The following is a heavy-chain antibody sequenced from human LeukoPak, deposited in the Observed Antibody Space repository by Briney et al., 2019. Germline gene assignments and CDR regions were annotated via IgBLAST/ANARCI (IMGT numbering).Heavy chain of an antibody. CDR3: VRESVRDYYFDY. J-gene: IGHJ4*02. CDR2: IRSKALYGTS. V-gene: IGHV3-49*04. Sequence: PGGSLRLSCTGSGFRFGGYALSWVRLAPGEGLEWVGFIRSKALYGTSEYAASVEGRFTISRDDSNSIAYLQMNSLKTEDTAVYFCVRESVRDYYFDYWGQGTLVTVSS. CDR1: GFRFGGYA. D-gene: IGHD3-10*02.